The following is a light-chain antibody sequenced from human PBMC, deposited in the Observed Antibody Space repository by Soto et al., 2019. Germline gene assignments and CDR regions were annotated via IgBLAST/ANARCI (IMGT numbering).Light chain of an antibody. V-gene: IGKV2-28*01. Sequence: IVMTQSPLSLPVTPGEPASISCRSSQGLLHLNGNNYLDWYLQKPGQSPQLLIYLGSNRASGVPDRFSGSGSGTDFTLKISRVEAEDVGIYYCMQALQNPVTFGQGTRLEIK. CDR1: QGLLHLNGNNY. J-gene: IGKJ5*01. CDR3: MQALQNPVT. CDR2: LGS.